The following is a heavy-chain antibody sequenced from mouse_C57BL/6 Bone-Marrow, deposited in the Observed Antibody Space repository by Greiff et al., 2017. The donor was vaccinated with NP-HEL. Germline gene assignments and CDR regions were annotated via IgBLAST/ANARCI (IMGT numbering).Heavy chain of an antibody. CDR1: GYTFTSYG. CDR3: ARDGYVYFYY. Sequence: QVQLQQSGAELVRPGASVKLSCKASGYTFTSYGISWVKQSPGQGLEWIGEIYPRSGNTYYNEKFKGKATLTVDKSSSTAYMELRSLTSEDSAGEVCARDGYVYFYYWDRGTALTVSS. J-gene: IGHJ2*01. V-gene: IGHV1-81*01. CDR2: IYPRSGNT. D-gene: IGHD2-2*01.